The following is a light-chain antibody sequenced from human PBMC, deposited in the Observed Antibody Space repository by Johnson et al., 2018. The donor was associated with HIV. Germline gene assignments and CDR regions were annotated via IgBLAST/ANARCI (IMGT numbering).Light chain of an antibody. V-gene: IGLV1-51*01. CDR3: GHRESSLLYNYV. Sequence: HSVLTQPPSVSAAPGQKVTISCSGSSSNIGNNYVSWYQQLPGTSPKLLIYENKARPSGIPDRFSGSKSATSATLAITGLQTGDEADYYCGHRESSLLYNYVFGTGTKVTVL. J-gene: IGLJ1*01. CDR2: ENK. CDR1: SSNIGNNY.